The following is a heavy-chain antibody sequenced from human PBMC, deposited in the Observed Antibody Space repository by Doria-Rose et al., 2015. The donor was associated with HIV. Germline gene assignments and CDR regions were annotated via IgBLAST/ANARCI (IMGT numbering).Heavy chain of an antibody. Sequence: QVTLKESGPVLVKPTETLTLTCTVSGVSLSSPGMGVGWTRQPPGKALEWLANFFPDDERSYKTSLKSRLTISRGTSKSQVVLTMTDMDPVDTATYYCARIKSSRWYHKYYFDFWGQGTLVIVSA. J-gene: IGHJ4*02. V-gene: IGHV2-26*01. CDR2: FFPDDER. CDR3: ARIKSSRWYHKYYFDF. D-gene: IGHD6-13*01. CDR1: GVSLSSPGMG.